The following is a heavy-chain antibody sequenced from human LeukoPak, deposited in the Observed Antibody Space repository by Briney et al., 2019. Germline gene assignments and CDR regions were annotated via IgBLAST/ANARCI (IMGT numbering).Heavy chain of an antibody. CDR3: AGINDYGDPTGAFDI. CDR1: RFTFNTYW. Sequence: AGGSLRLSCAASRFTFNTYWMHWVRQAPGKGLVWVSRIDSDGYSTAYADSVKGRFTISRDNAKNTLYLQMNSLRAEDTAVYYCAGINDYGDPTGAFDIWGQGTMVTVSS. CDR2: IDSDGYST. D-gene: IGHD4-17*01. V-gene: IGHV3-74*01. J-gene: IGHJ3*02.